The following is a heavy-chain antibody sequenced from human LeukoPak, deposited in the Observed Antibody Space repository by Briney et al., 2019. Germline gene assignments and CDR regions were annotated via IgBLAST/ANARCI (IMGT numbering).Heavy chain of an antibody. Sequence: SETLSLTCTVSGGSISSSSYYWGWIRQPPGKGLEWIGSIYYSGSTYYNPSLKSRVTISVDTSKNQFSLKLSSVTAADTAVYYCVRHSNRVPDYYDSSGYYFNWFDPWGQGTLVTVSS. J-gene: IGHJ5*02. CDR1: GGSISSSSYY. D-gene: IGHD3-22*01. CDR2: IYYSGST. CDR3: VRHSNRVPDYYDSSGYYFNWFDP. V-gene: IGHV4-39*01.